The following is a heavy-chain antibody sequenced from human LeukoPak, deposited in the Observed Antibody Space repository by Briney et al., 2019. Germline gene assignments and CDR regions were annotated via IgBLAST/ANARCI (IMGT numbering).Heavy chain of an antibody. V-gene: IGHV1-69*01. D-gene: IGHD1-1*01. J-gene: IGHJ4*02. CDR3: AIGLEPPVNTFYYFDY. CDR1: GGTFSSYA. Sequence: GSSVKVSCKASGGTFSSYAISWVRQAPGQGLEWMGGIIPIFGTANYAQKFQGRVTITADESTSTAYMELSSLRSEDTAVYYCAIGLEPPVNTFYYFDYWGQGTLVTVSS. CDR2: IIPIFGTA.